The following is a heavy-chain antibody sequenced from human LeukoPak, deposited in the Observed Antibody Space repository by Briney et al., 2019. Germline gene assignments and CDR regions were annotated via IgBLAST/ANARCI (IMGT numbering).Heavy chain of an antibody. CDR3: ARDLATAGYSSSSFDY. Sequence: SETLSLTCAVSGGSISSSNWWSWVRQPPGKGLEWIGEIYHSGSTNYNPSLKSRVTISVDKSKNQFSLKLSSVTAADTAVYYCARDLATAGYSSSSFDYWGQGTLVTVSS. J-gene: IGHJ4*02. CDR2: IYHSGST. D-gene: IGHD6-13*01. CDR1: GGSISSSNW. V-gene: IGHV4-4*02.